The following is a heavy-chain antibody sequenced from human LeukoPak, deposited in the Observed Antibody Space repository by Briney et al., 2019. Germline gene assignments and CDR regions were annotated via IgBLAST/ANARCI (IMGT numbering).Heavy chain of an antibody. CDR3: ARDHGSGRTIDY. CDR1: GGSISSSSYY. J-gene: IGHJ4*02. V-gene: IGHV4-39*07. CDR2: IYYSGST. Sequence: SETLSLTCTVSGGSISSSSYYWGWIRQPPGKGLEWIGSIYYSGSTYYNPSLKSRVTISVDTSKNQFSLKLSSVTAADTAVYYCARDHGSGRTIDYWGQGTLVTVSS. D-gene: IGHD3-10*01.